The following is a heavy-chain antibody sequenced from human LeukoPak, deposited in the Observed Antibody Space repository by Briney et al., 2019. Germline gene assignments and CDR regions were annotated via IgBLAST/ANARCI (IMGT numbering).Heavy chain of an antibody. CDR3: ARDRGVYGDDY. CDR1: GFTFSRYA. D-gene: IGHD4-17*01. V-gene: IGHV3-33*05. CDR2: TSYDGSDT. Sequence: GGSLRLSCVTSGFTFSRYAMHWVRQAPGKGLQWVTVTSYDGSDTYYADSVKGRFTLSRDSSTNTVYLQMNSLRAEDTAVYYCARDRGVYGDDYWGQGTLVTVSS. J-gene: IGHJ4*02.